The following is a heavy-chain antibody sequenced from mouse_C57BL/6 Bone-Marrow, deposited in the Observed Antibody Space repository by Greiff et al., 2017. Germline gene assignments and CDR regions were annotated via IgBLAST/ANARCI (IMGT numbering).Heavy chain of an antibody. CDR3: ARDYYGSHFDY. V-gene: IGHV1-54*01. CDR1: GYAFTNYL. D-gene: IGHD1-1*01. J-gene: IGHJ2*01. Sequence: QVQLQQSGAELVRPGTSVKVSCKASGYAFTNYLIEWVKQRPGQGLEWIGVINPGSGGTNYNEKFKGKATLTADKSSSTAYIQLSSLTSEYSAVYFCARDYYGSHFDYWGQGTTLTVSS. CDR2: INPGSGGT.